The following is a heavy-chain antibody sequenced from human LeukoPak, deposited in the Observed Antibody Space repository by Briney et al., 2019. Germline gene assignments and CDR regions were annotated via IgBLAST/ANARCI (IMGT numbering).Heavy chain of an antibody. Sequence: GGSLRLSCAASRFTFSGYSINWVRQAPGKGLEWVSSISSISTYIYYADSVKGRFTISRDNAKNSLYLQMNSLRAEDTAVYYCARLSGSFGRYYFDYWGQGTLVTVSS. CDR2: ISSISTYI. CDR1: RFTFSGYS. J-gene: IGHJ4*02. D-gene: IGHD1-26*01. CDR3: ARLSGSFGRYYFDY. V-gene: IGHV3-21*01.